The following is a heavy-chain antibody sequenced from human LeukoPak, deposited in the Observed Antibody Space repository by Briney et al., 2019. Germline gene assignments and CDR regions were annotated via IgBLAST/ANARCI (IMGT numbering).Heavy chain of an antibody. CDR2: INHSGST. J-gene: IGHJ4*02. CDR3: ARTLKWFGDYKGYFDY. D-gene: IGHD3-10*01. Sequence: PSETLSLTCAVYGGSFSGYYWSWIRQPPGKGLEWIGEINHSGSTNYNPSLKSRVTISVDTSKNQFSLKLSSVTAADTAVYYCARTLKWFGDYKGYFDYWGQGTLVTASS. V-gene: IGHV4-34*01. CDR1: GGSFSGYY.